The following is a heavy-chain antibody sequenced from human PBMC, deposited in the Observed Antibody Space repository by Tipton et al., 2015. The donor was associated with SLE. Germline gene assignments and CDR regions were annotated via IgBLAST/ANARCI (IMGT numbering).Heavy chain of an antibody. Sequence: TLSLTCTVSGGSISSYYWSWIRPPAGKGLEWIGRFYTGGGTNYNPSLKSRVTMSVDTSKNQFSLKLSSVTAADTAVYYCARRDSSSSGRAFDIWGQGTIVTVSS. D-gene: IGHD6-6*01. V-gene: IGHV4-4*07. J-gene: IGHJ3*02. CDR3: ARRDSSSSGRAFDI. CDR2: FYTGGGT. CDR1: GGSISSYY.